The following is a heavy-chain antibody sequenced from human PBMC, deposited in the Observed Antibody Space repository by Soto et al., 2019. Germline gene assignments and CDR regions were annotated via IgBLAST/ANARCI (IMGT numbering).Heavy chain of an antibody. CDR1: GFTFSSYA. CDR3: AKERTGRDYDILHFHFDY. J-gene: IGHJ4*02. D-gene: IGHD3-9*01. Sequence: PGGSLRLSCAASGFTFSSYAVSWVRQAPGKGLEWVSAISGSGGSTYYADSVKGRFTISRDNSKNTLYLQMNSLRAEDTAVYYCAKERTGRDYDILHFHFDYWGQGTLVTVSS. CDR2: ISGSGGST. V-gene: IGHV3-23*01.